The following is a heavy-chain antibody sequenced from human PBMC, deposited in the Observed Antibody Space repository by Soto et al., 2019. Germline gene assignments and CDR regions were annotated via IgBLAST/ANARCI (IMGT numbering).Heavy chain of an antibody. J-gene: IGHJ5*02. CDR2: ISGSGGST. V-gene: IGHV3-23*01. CDR1: GFTFSSYA. Sequence: PGGSLRLSCAASGFTFSSYAMSWVRQAPGKGLEWVSAISGSGGSTYYADSVKGRFTISRDNSKNTLYLQMNSLRAEDTAVYYGANFFAMVRGVCCFDPWGQGTLVTVSS. D-gene: IGHD3-10*01. CDR3: ANFFAMVRGVCCFDP.